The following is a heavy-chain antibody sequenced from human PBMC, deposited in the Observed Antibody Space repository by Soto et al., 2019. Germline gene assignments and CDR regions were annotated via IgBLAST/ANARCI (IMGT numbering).Heavy chain of an antibody. Sequence: GGSLRLSCAASGFTFSSYAMYWVRQAPGKGLEWVAVISYDGSNKYYADSVKGRFTISRDNSKNTLYLQMNSLRAEDTAVYYCASSEMATITYAFDIWGQGTMVTVSS. V-gene: IGHV3-30-3*01. CDR2: ISYDGSNK. CDR3: ASSEMATITYAFDI. J-gene: IGHJ3*02. CDR1: GFTFSSYA. D-gene: IGHD5-12*01.